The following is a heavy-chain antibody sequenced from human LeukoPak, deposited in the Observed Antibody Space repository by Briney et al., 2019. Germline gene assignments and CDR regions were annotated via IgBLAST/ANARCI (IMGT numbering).Heavy chain of an antibody. D-gene: IGHD4-17*01. V-gene: IGHV3-7*01. CDR2: IKQDGSEK. Sequence: GGSLRLSRAASGFTFSSYWMSWVRQAPGKGLEWVANIKQDGSEKYYVDSVKGRFTISRDNAKNSLYLQMNSLRAEDTAVYYCARGSVTTWSDYYYYMDVWGKGTTVTVSS. CDR1: GFTFSSYW. CDR3: ARGSVTTWSDYYYYMDV. J-gene: IGHJ6*03.